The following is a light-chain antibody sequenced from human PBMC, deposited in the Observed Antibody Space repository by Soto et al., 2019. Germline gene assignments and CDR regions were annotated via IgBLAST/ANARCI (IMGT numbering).Light chain of an antibody. CDR3: QQYGSLPWT. J-gene: IGKJ1*01. Sequence: EIVLTQSPGTLSLSPGERATLSCRASQSVSSSYLAWYQQKRGQPPSLLIYVASRRATGIPDRFSGSGSGTDFTLTISRLEPEDFAVYFCQQYGSLPWTFGQGTKVEIK. CDR1: QSVSSSY. CDR2: VAS. V-gene: IGKV3-20*01.